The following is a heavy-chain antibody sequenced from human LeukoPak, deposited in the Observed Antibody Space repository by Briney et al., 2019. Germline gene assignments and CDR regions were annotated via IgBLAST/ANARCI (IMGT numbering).Heavy chain of an antibody. Sequence: SGTLSLTCAVSGGSISSSNWWSWVRQPPGKGLEWIGEIYHSGSTNYNPSLKSRVTISVDKSKNQFSLKLSSVTAADTAVYYCARTGYCSSTSCYLLDYWGQGTLVTVS. D-gene: IGHD2-2*01. J-gene: IGHJ4*02. CDR2: IYHSGST. CDR3: ARTGYCSSTSCYLLDY. V-gene: IGHV4-4*02. CDR1: GGSISSSNW.